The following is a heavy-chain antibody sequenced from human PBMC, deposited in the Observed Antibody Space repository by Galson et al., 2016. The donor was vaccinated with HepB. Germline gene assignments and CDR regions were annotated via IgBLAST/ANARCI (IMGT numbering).Heavy chain of an antibody. CDR3: ARGELFQPLVYPTYFFHY. CDR1: GGSLSGPY. Sequence: SETLSLTCAVDGGSLSGPYWSWIRQPPGKGLEWIGEINHSGSTNYNPSLKSRVTISVDTSKNQFSLKVNSVTAADPAMYYCARGELFQPLVYPTYFFHYWGRGTLVTVSS. D-gene: IGHD2-2*01. J-gene: IGHJ4*02. CDR2: INHSGST. V-gene: IGHV4-34*01.